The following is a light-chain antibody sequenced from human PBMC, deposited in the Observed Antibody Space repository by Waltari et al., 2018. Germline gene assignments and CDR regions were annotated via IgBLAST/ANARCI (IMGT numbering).Light chain of an antibody. CDR2: EVS. CDR1: SSDVGGYNY. V-gene: IGLV2-8*01. CDR3: TSHAGSNNHVV. Sequence: QSALTHPPSASGSPGQSFPISCPGTSSDVGGYNYVSWYQQHPGKAPKLMIYEVSERPSGVPDRFSGSKSGNTASLTVSGLQAEDEAAYYCTSHAGSNNHVVFGGGTKLTVL. J-gene: IGLJ2*01.